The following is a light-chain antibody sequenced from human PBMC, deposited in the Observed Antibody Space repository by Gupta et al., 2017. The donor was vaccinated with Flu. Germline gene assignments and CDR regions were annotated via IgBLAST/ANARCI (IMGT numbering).Light chain of an antibody. CDR1: SGSVSPDNH. V-gene: IGLV8-61*01. CDR2: ATD. CDR3: ALYLGGGISM. Sequence: GTVTLTXAXSSGSVSPDNHPTWYQQIPGQTPRTLFFATDSRSSGVPDRFSAAIRGARAALTITGAQGDDESDYYCALYLGGGISMFGGGTKLTVL. J-gene: IGLJ3*02.